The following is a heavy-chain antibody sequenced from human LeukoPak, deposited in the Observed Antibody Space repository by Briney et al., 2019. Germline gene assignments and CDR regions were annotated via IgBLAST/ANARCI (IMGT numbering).Heavy chain of an antibody. J-gene: IGHJ4*02. D-gene: IGHD5-18*01. CDR1: GGSISSYY. Sequence: SETLSLTCTVSGGSISSYYWSWIRQPPGKGLEWIGYIYYSGSTNYNPSLKGRVTISVDTSKNQFSLNLSSVTAADTAVYYCARGGYSYGLFGYWGQGTLVTVSS. CDR3: ARGGYSYGLFGY. CDR2: IYYSGST. V-gene: IGHV4-59*01.